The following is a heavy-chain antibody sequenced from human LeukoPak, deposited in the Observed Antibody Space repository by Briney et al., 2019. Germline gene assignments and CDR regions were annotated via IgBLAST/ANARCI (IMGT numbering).Heavy chain of an antibody. CDR2: IYYSGST. CDR3: ARHLRPYSSSWLVGGWFDP. Sequence: SETLSLTCTVSGGSISSSSYYWGWIRQPPGKGLEWVGSIYYSGSTYYNPSLKSRVTISVDTSKNQFSLTLSSVTAADTAVYYCARHLRPYSSSWLVGGWFDPWGQGTLVTVSS. J-gene: IGHJ5*02. V-gene: IGHV4-39*01. CDR1: GGSISSSSYY. D-gene: IGHD6-13*01.